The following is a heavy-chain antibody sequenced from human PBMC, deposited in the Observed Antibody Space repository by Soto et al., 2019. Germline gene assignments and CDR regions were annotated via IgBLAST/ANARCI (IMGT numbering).Heavy chain of an antibody. CDR1: GGSISSGGYY. D-gene: IGHD3-3*01. Sequence: SETLSLTCTVSGGSISSGGYYWNWIRQHPGKGLEWIGYIYYIGSTYYNPSLKSRVTISVDTSKNQFSLKLSSVTAADTAVYYCARGGWRHIDYWGQGTLVTVSS. V-gene: IGHV4-31*03. CDR2: IYYIGST. CDR3: ARGGWRHIDY. J-gene: IGHJ4*02.